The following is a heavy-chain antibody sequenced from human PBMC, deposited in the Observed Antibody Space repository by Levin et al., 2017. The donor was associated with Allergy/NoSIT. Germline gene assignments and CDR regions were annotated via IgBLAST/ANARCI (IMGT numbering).Heavy chain of an antibody. V-gene: IGHV3-7*01. CDR2: IKQDGSEK. CDR1: GFTFSSYW. CDR3: ARDADYGDYYFY. J-gene: IGHJ4*02. D-gene: IGHD4-17*01. Sequence: GESLKISCAASGFTFSSYWMSWVRQAPGKGLEWVANIKQDGSEKYYVDSVKGRFTISRDNAKNSLYLQMNSLRAEDTAVYYCARDADYGDYYFYWGQGTLVTVSS.